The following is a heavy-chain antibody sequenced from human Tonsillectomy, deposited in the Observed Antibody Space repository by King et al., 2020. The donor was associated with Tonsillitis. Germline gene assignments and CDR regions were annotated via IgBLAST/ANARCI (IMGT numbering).Heavy chain of an antibody. J-gene: IGHJ4*02. Sequence: VQLVESGGGVVQPGRSLRLSCAASGFTFTSYTLHWVRQAPGKGLEWVAVISDDGTNKYYADSVKGRFTISRDNSKNTLYLQMNSLRAEDTAVYYCARDLYYYDSTGYFDYWGQGTLVTVSS. CDR1: GFTFTSYT. V-gene: IGHV3-30-3*01. D-gene: IGHD3-22*01. CDR3: ARDLYYYDSTGYFDY. CDR2: ISDDGTNK.